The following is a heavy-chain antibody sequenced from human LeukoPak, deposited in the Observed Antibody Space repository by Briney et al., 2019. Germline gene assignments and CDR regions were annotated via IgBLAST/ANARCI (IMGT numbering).Heavy chain of an antibody. CDR3: ARAGGTSWADY. V-gene: IGHV3-7*01. J-gene: IGHJ4*02. D-gene: IGHD6-13*01. CDR1: GFTFRDYW. Sequence: GGSLRLSCEASGFTFRDYWMAWVRQAPGKGLEWVANVKQDGTEKFYVDSVKGRFTISRDNGKNSLYLQMNSLRVEDTAIYYCARAGGTSWADYWGQGTLVTVSS. CDR2: VKQDGTEK.